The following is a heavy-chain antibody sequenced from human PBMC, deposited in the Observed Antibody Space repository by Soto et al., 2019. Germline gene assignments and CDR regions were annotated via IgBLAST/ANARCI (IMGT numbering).Heavy chain of an antibody. D-gene: IGHD3-10*01. CDR1: GGSLRNSG. J-gene: IGHJ4*02. CDR2: IIPIIGTP. Sequence: QLELVQSGAEVMEPGSSVKLSCKTSGGSLRNSGINWVRQAPGPGLEWVGGIIPIIGTPNYLQRLQTRVTITADESTNTAFLELGSLRFDYTAIYYCARERDGSGSLSYYFDQWGQGTLVTVSS. V-gene: IGHV1-69*01. CDR3: ARERDGSGSLSYYFDQ.